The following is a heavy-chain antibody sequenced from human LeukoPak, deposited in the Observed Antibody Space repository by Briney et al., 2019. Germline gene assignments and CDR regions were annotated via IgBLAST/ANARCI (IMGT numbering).Heavy chain of an antibody. Sequence: GGSLRLSCAASGFTFSSYAMSWVRQAPGKGLEWVSAISGSGGSTYYADSVKGRFTISRDNSKNTLYLQMNSLRAEDTAVYYCASYFRCSGATCYTNYWGQGTLVTVSS. V-gene: IGHV3-23*01. J-gene: IGHJ4*02. CDR1: GFTFSSYA. D-gene: IGHD2-2*02. CDR3: ASYFRCSGATCYTNY. CDR2: ISGSGGST.